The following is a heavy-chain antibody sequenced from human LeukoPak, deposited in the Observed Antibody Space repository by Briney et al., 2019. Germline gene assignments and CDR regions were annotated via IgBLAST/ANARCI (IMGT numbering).Heavy chain of an antibody. CDR3: AKDHPRYYYDSSGYYPKPFDY. J-gene: IGHJ4*02. CDR2: IKQDGSEK. CDR1: GFTFSSYW. V-gene: IGHV3-7*03. D-gene: IGHD3-22*01. Sequence: GGSLRLSCAASGFTFSSYWMSWVRQAPGKGLEWVANIKQDGSEKYYVDSVKGRFTISRDNVKNTLYLQMNSLRAEDTAVYYCAKDHPRYYYDSSGYYPKPFDYWGQGTLVTVSS.